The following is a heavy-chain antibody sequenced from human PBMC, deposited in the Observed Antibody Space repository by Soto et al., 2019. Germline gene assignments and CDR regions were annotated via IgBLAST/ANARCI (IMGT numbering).Heavy chain of an antibody. Sequence: QVQLVQSGAEVKKPGASVKVSCTASGYTFTGYHRHWVRQAPGQGLEWMGRIKPNSGGTNYAQKFQARVTMTRDTSISTAYMEVSRLISDETAVYYCARDRRFYDSGTYDIANDAFDVWGQGPMVTVSS. V-gene: IGHV1-2*06. CDR1: GYTFTGYH. CDR2: IKPNSGGT. D-gene: IGHD3-22*01. J-gene: IGHJ3*01. CDR3: ARDRRFYDSGTYDIANDAFDV.